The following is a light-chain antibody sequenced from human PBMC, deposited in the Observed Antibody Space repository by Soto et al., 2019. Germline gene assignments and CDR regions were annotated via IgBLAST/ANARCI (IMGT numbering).Light chain of an antibody. CDR2: EVS. J-gene: IGLJ3*02. CDR1: SSDVGGYNY. V-gene: IGLV2-14*01. CDR3: SSYTSINTRV. Sequence: QSALTQPASVSGSPGQSITISRTGTSSDVGGYNYVSWYQQHPGKAPKLMIYEVSNRPSGVSNRFSGSKSGNTASLTISGLQAEDEADYYCSSYTSINTRVFGGGTKLTVL.